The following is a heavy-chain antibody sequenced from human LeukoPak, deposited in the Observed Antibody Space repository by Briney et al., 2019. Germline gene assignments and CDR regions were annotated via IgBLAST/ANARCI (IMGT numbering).Heavy chain of an antibody. CDR2: XXXXFGTA. J-gene: IGHJ6*04. V-gene: IGHV1-69*13. CDR3: ASGPYYGSGGSYYYGMDV. D-gene: IGHD3-10*01. CDR1: GGTFSSYA. Sequence: ASVKVSCKASGGTFSSYAISWARQAPGQGXXXXXXXXXXFGTANYAQKFQGRVTITADESTSTAYMELSSLRSEDTAVYYCASGPYYGSGGSYYYGMDVWGKGTTVTVSS.